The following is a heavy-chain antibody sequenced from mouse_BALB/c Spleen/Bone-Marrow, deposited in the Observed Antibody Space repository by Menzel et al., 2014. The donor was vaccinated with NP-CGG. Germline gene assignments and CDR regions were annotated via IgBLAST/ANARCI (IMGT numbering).Heavy chain of an antibody. J-gene: IGHJ2*01. CDR3: ARDKGRVFFDY. Sequence: EVKLVESGGGLVQPGGSLRLSCATSGFTFTDYYMNWVRQPPGKALEWLGFIGNKANGYTTEYSASVKSRFTISRDNSQNILYLQMNTLRVDDSATYYCARDKGRVFFDYWGQGTTLTVSS. CDR2: IGNKANGYTT. CDR1: GFTFTDYY. V-gene: IGHV7-3*02.